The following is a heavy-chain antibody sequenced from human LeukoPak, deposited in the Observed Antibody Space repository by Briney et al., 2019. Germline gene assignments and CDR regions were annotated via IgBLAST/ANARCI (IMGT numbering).Heavy chain of an antibody. Sequence: ASVKVSCKASGYTFTGYYMHWVRQAPGQGLEWMGWINPNSGGTNYARKFQGRVTMTRDTSISTAYMELSRLTSDDTAVYSCARVITPYGMDVWGQGTTVTVSS. J-gene: IGHJ6*02. CDR1: GYTFTGYY. D-gene: IGHD3-16*01. CDR2: INPNSGGT. CDR3: ARVITPYGMDV. V-gene: IGHV1-2*02.